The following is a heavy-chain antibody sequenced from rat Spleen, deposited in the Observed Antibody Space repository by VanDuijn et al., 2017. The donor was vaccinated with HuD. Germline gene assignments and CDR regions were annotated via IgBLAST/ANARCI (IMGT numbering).Heavy chain of an antibody. CDR3: ARADLDNYWYFDL. Sequence: EVQLVESGGGLVQPGRSLKLSCTASGFSFSNYDMTWVRQAPTKGLEWVASISPSGGTTYYRDSVKGRFTVSRDNAKSTLYLQMDSLRSEDTATYYCARADLDNYWYFDLWGPGTMVTVSS. D-gene: IGHD2-1*01. CDR2: ISPSGGTT. CDR1: GFSFSNYD. J-gene: IGHJ1*01. V-gene: IGHV5-25*01.